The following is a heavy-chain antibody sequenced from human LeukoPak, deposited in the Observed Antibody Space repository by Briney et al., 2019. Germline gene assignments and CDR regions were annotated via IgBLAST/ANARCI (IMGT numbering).Heavy chain of an antibody. V-gene: IGHV4-39*07. Sequence: SETLSLTCAVSGDSINTSPFYWGWIRQPPGKGLEWIGSLYYRGSTYYNPSLKSRVTLSADTSKNQVSLNLNSVTAADTAVYYCARSLQKWELHPFDYWGQGTLVTVSS. J-gene: IGHJ4*02. CDR1: GDSINTSPFY. CDR3: ARSLQKWELHPFDY. CDR2: LYYRGST. D-gene: IGHD1-26*01.